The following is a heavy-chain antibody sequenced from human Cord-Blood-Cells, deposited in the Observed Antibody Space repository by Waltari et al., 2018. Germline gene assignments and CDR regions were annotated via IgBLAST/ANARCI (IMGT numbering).Heavy chain of an antibody. J-gene: IGHJ4*02. CDR1: GYPFTSYY. CDR2: INPSGGST. D-gene: IGHD6-19*01. CDR3: AREVSVAGRSLDY. V-gene: IGHV1-46*01. Sequence: QVQLVQSGAEVKKPGASAKVSCKASGYPFTSYYMHWVLQDPGQGLEWMGIINPSGGSTSYAQKFQGRVTMTRDTSTSTVYMELSSLRSEDTAVYYCAREVSVAGRSLDYWGQGTLVTVSS.